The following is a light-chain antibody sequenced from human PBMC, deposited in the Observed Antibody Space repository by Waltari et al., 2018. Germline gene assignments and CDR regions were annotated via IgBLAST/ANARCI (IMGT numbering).Light chain of an antibody. Sequence: DIQMTQSPSSLFVSVGDRVTISCRASHSISSHPNWYQQKPGKAPEVLVYFATNLETGVPSRFSGSGSGSDFTRTIDNLEPEDVGTYFCQQSYSAPVTFGGGTKVEIK. CDR2: FAT. CDR1: HSISSH. V-gene: IGKV1-39*01. CDR3: QQSYSAPVT. J-gene: IGKJ4*01.